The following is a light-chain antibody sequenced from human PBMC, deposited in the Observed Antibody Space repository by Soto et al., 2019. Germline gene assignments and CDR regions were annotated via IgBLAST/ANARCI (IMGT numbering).Light chain of an antibody. CDR3: QQYGSSGT. V-gene: IGKV3-20*01. Sequence: RVMTQAPATLSVSPGEIATLSFRASQSVSNNYLAWYQQKPGQAPRLLIYGASNRATGIPDRFSGSGSGTDFTLTISRLEPEDFAVYYCQQYGSSGTFGQGTKVDIK. CDR1: QSVSNNY. J-gene: IGKJ1*01. CDR2: GAS.